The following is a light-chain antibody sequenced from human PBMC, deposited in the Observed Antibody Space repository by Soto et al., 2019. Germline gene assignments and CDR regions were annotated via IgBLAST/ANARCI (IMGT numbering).Light chain of an antibody. V-gene: IGKV1-6*01. Sequence: AIQITQSPSSLSASVGDRVAISCRASQDIRNTLAWYQQKPGEAPKLLIFAASNLQSGVPSRFSGSGSVTDFTLAITGLQPEDFATYYCHQNTAYPYTFGQGTK. CDR3: HQNTAYPYT. CDR1: QDIRNT. CDR2: AAS. J-gene: IGKJ2*01.